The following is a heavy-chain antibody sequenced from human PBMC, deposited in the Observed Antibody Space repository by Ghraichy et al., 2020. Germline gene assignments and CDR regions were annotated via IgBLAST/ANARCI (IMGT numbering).Heavy chain of an antibody. V-gene: IGHV4-59*01. CDR3: ARDPGPDGSGWYYFDS. D-gene: IGHD6-13*01. CDR2: IYYRGST. CDR1: GDSISNYY. Sequence: SETLSLTCTVSGDSISNYYWSWIRQPPGEGLEWIGYIYYRGSTNYNPSVKSRVTMSVDTSKNQFSLKLSSVTAADTAVYYCARDPGPDGSGWYYFDSWGQGTLVTVSS. J-gene: IGHJ4*02.